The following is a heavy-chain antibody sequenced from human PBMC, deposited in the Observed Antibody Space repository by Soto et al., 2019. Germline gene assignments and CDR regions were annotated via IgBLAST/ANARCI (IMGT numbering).Heavy chain of an antibody. CDR2: IIPIFGTA. J-gene: IGHJ6*02. D-gene: IGHD6-19*01. CDR3: ARVEAVAGTSYYYGMDV. CDR1: GGTFSSYA. Sequence: QVQLVQSGAEVKKPGSSVKVSCKASGGTFSSYAISWVRQAPGQGLEWMGGIIPIFGTANYAQKFQGRVTITADESTSTAYMELSSLRSEDKAVYYCARVEAVAGTSYYYGMDVWGQGTTVTVSS. V-gene: IGHV1-69*01.